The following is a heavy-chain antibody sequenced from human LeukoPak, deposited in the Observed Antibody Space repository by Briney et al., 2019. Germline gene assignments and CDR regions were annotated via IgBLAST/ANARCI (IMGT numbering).Heavy chain of an antibody. CDR3: ARDRQWELLFSFAFDI. CDR2: INPNSGGT. Sequence: ASVKVSCKASGYTFTGYYMHWVRQAPGQGLEWMGWINPNSGGTNYAQKFQGRVTMTRDTSISTAYMELSRLRSDDTAVYYCARDRQWELLFSFAFDIWGQGTMVTVSS. CDR1: GYTFTGYY. J-gene: IGHJ3*02. D-gene: IGHD1-26*01. V-gene: IGHV1-2*02.